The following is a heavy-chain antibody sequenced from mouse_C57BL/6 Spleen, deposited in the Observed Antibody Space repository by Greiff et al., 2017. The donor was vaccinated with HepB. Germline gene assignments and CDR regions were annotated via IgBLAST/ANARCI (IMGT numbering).Heavy chain of an antibody. D-gene: IGHD2-1*01. CDR3: ARDRGNLYAMDY. V-gene: IGHV5-4*01. Sequence: EVNVVESGGGLVKPGGSLKLSCAASGFTFSSYAMSWVRQTPEKRLEWVATISDGGSYTYYPDNVKGRFTISRDNAKNNLYLQMSHLKSEDTAMYYCARDRGNLYAMDYWGQGTSVTVSS. J-gene: IGHJ4*01. CDR2: ISDGGSYT. CDR1: GFTFSSYA.